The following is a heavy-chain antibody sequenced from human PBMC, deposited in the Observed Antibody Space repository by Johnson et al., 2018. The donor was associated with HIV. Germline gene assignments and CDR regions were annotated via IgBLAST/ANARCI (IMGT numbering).Heavy chain of an antibody. CDR2: IWFDGNNK. D-gene: IGHD2-15*01. J-gene: IGHJ3*02. CDR3: ARANRGRNDAFDI. CDR1: GFTFSSYG. V-gene: IGHV3-33*01. Sequence: VQLVESGGGVVQPGGSLRLSCAASGFTFSSYGMHWVRQAPGKGLDWVAVIWFDGNNKYYTESVKGRFTISRDNSKNTLYLQMNSLRAGDTAVYYCARANRGRNDAFDIWGQGTMVTVSS.